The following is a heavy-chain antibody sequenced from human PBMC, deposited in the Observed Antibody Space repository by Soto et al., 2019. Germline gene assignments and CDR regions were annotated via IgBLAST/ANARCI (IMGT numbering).Heavy chain of an antibody. CDR3: ASPITIFGVVNYYYYGMDV. J-gene: IGHJ6*02. Sequence: SVKVSCKAFGYSCSSYAMHWVRQAPGQGLEWMGGIIPIFGTANYAQKFQGRVTITADKSTSTAYMELSSLRSEDTAVYYCASPITIFGVVNYYYYGMDVWGQGTTVTVSS. CDR2: IIPIFGTA. CDR1: GYSCSSYA. D-gene: IGHD3-3*01. V-gene: IGHV1-69*06.